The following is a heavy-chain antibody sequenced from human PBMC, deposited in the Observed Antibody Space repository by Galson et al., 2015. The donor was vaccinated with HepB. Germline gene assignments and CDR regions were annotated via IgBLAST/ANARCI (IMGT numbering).Heavy chain of an antibody. Sequence: SLRLSCAASGFIFRSYAMHWVRQAPGKGLEWVAVISHDGSSKYYADSVKGRLTISRDNSKNTLYLQMNSLRAEDTALYYCAKDPYLYSALAGTMAGFDYWGQGTLVTVPS. V-gene: IGHV3-30*18. CDR3: AKDPYLYSALAGTMAGFDY. CDR2: ISHDGSSK. D-gene: IGHD6-19*01. J-gene: IGHJ4*02. CDR1: GFIFRSYA.